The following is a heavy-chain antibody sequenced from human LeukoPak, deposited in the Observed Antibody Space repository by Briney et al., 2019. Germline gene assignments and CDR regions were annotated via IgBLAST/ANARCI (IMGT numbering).Heavy chain of an antibody. V-gene: IGHV4-59*11. CDR3: GRNLGSGSDL. J-gene: IGHJ5*02. CDR2: THYTGET. Sequence: SETLSLTCNVSGDSISGPYWNWIRQSPGRGLEWIGYTHYTGETNYNPSLKSRLTMSVDTSNNQVYLRLSSVAAADTAVYYCGRNLGSGSDLWGQGTLVTVSS. CDR1: GDSISGPY. D-gene: IGHD3-10*01.